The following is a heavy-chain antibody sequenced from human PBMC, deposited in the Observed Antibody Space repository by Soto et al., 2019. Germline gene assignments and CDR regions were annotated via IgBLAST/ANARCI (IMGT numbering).Heavy chain of an antibody. V-gene: IGHV4-61*08. D-gene: IGHD4-4*01. CDR2: VYYSGST. CDR3: SRLDCVSNRCHFDY. Sequence: SETLSLTCTVSGASVSSGDYYWSWIRLPPGKGPEWIGYVYYSGSTNNNPSLKSRVTMSVDTSKDQFSLKLSSVTAADTAVYYCSRLDCVSNRCHFDYWGQGTPVTVSS. J-gene: IGHJ4*02. CDR1: GASVSSGDYY.